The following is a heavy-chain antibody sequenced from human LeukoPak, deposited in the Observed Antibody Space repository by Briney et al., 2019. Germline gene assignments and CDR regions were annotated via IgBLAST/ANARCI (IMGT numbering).Heavy chain of an antibody. CDR3: VKDWHILTGRNCFDP. CDR1: GYTFKNYG. D-gene: IGHD3-9*01. Sequence: GASVKVSCKASGYTFKNYGISWVRQAPGQGLEWMGWVSSYNGDTNYAQKFQGRVTMYTDTSTTTAYMELRSLRFDDTAIYYCVKDWHILTGRNCFDPWGQGTLVTVSS. CDR2: VSSYNGDT. V-gene: IGHV1-18*01. J-gene: IGHJ5*02.